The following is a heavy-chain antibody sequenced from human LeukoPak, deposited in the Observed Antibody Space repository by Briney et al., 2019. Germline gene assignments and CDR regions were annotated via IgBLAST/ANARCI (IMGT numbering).Heavy chain of an antibody. CDR2: IRYDGSNK. Sequence: PGGSLRLSCAASGFTFSSYGMHWVRQAPGKGLEWVAFIRYDGSNKYYADFVKGRFTISRDNSKNTLYMKMNSLRAEDTAVYYCAKTGTYCGGDCYPYYYYYYYMDVWGKGTTVTISS. J-gene: IGHJ6*03. D-gene: IGHD2-21*02. CDR1: GFTFSSYG. CDR3: AKTGTYCGGDCYPYYYYYYYMDV. V-gene: IGHV3-30*02.